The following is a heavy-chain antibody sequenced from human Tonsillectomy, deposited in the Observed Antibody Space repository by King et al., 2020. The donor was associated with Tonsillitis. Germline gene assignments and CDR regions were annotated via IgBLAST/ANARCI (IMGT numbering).Heavy chain of an antibody. D-gene: IGHD2-8*01. J-gene: IGHJ4*02. Sequence: VQLVESGGGVVQPGRSLRLFCAASGFTFSDYALHWVRQAPGTGLEWVAAIRNDGTNTYYADFVRGRFTISRDDSKSTLYLQMNSLRADDTALYYCVRGSWATTLRLGYACWAQGTLVTVPS. CDR1: GFTFSDYA. CDR2: IRNDGTNT. V-gene: IGHV3-30-3*01. CDR3: VRGSWATTLRLGYAC.